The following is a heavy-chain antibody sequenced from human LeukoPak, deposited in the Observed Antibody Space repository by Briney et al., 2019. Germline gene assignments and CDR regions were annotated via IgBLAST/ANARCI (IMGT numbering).Heavy chain of an antibody. CDR1: GFTFSDYY. V-gene: IGHV3-11*06. D-gene: IGHD5-18*01. CDR2: ISSSSSYT. J-gene: IGHJ4*02. Sequence: GGSLRLSCAASGFTFSDYYMSWIRQAPGKGLEWVSYISSSSSYTNYADSVKGRFTISRDNAKNSLYLQMNSLRAEDTAVYYCARAVQLWFYDYWGQGTLATVSS. CDR3: ARAVQLWFYDY.